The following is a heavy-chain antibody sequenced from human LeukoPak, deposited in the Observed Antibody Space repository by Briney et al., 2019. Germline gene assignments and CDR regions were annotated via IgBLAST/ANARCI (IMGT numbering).Heavy chain of an antibody. J-gene: IGHJ4*02. D-gene: IGHD3-22*01. V-gene: IGHV3-23*01. CDR3: AKVAGYYDSSGYYYGY. CDR1: GFTFSGYG. CDR2: ISGSGGST. Sequence: GGSPRLSCAASGFTFSGYGMHCVRQAPGKGLEWVSAISGSGGSTYYADSVKGRFTISRDNSKNTLYLQMNSLRAEDTAVYYCAKVAGYYDSSGYYYGYWGQGTLVTVSS.